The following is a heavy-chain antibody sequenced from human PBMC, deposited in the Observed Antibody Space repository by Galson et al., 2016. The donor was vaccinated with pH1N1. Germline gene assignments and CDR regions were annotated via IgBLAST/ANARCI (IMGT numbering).Heavy chain of an antibody. V-gene: IGHV4-59*01. CDR1: GDSIGTYY. J-gene: IGHJ4*02. D-gene: IGHD3-16*02. CDR2: IHHSGKT. CDR3: ARYRITSSEGYFDF. Sequence: ETLSLTCTVSGDSIGTYYWSWIRQPPGKGPEWIGQIHHSGKTGYNPSLEGRLTMSIDTSKNQFSLRLTYVTAADAAVYYCARYRITSSEGYFDFWGQGTRVTVSS.